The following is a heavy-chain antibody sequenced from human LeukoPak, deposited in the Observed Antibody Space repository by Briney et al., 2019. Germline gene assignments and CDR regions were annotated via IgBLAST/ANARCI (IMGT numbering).Heavy chain of an antibody. Sequence: TSETLSLTCTASGGSVSSSSYYWGWIRQPPGKGLEWIGSIYYSGSTYYNPSLKSRVTISVDTSKNQFSLKLSSVTAADTAVYYCARHPSYYDFWSGYYEPDSDFDYWGQGTLVTVSS. CDR3: ARHPSYYDFWSGYYEPDSDFDY. J-gene: IGHJ4*02. V-gene: IGHV4-39*01. CDR2: IYYSGST. D-gene: IGHD3-3*01. CDR1: GGSVSSSSYY.